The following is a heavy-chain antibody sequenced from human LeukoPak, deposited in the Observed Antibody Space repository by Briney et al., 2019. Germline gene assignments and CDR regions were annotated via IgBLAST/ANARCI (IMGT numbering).Heavy chain of an antibody. CDR2: ISSSSSYI. CDR1: GFTFSRYH. J-gene: IGHJ3*02. V-gene: IGHV3-21*01. Sequence: PGGSLRLSCAASGFTFSRYHMNWVRQAPGKGLEWVSSISSSSSYIYYADSVKGRFTISRDNAKNSLYLQMNSLRAEDTAVYYCARDLRALDAFDIWGQGTMVTVSS. CDR3: ARDLRALDAFDI.